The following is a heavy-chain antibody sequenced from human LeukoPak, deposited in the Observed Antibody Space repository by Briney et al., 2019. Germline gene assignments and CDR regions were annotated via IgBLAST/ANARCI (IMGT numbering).Heavy chain of an antibody. Sequence: ASVKVSCKASGYTFTGYYMHWVRQAPGQGLEWMGRINPSGGSTSCAQKFQGRVTMTRDTSTSTVYMYLSSLRSEDTAVYYCARDSLYGVVDYWGQGTLVTVSS. CDR1: GYTFTGYY. CDR2: INPSGGST. J-gene: IGHJ4*02. CDR3: ARDSLYGVVDY. V-gene: IGHV1-46*01. D-gene: IGHD4-17*01.